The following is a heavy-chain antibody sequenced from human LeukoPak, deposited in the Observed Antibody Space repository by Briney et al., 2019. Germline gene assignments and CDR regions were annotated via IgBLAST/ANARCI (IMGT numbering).Heavy chain of an antibody. CDR1: GYTFTGYY. CDR2: INPSGGST. V-gene: IGHV1-46*01. J-gene: IGHJ6*03. D-gene: IGHD3-10*01. CDR3: ARDSQNQWFGEAHYYYYYMDV. Sequence: ASVKVSCKAPGYTFTGYYMHWVRQAPGQGLEWMGIINPSGGSTSYAQKFQGRVTMTRDMSTSTVYMELSSLRSEDTAVYYCARDSQNQWFGEAHYYYYYMDVWGKGTTVTVSS.